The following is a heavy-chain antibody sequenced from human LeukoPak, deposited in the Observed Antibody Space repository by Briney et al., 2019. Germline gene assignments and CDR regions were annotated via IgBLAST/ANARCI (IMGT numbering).Heavy chain of an antibody. CDR3: ARRAYYYDSSGYYPDY. Sequence: GESLKISCKGSGYSFTSYWIGCVRQMPGKGLEWMGIIYPGDSDTRYSPSFQGQVTISADKSISTAYLQWSSLKASDTAMYYCARRAYYYDSSGYYPDYWGQGTLVTVSS. CDR2: IYPGDSDT. J-gene: IGHJ4*02. CDR1: GYSFTSYW. V-gene: IGHV5-51*01. D-gene: IGHD3-22*01.